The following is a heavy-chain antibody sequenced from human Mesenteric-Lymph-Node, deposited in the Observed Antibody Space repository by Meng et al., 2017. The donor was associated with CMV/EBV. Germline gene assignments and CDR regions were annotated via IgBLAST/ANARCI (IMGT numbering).Heavy chain of an antibody. V-gene: IGHV3-23*01. CDR2: ISGSGVST. D-gene: IGHD3-16*01. Sequence: GGSLKISCAASGFTFSNYAMTWVRQAPGKGLEWVSGISGSGVSTYYADSVKGRFTISRDNSKNTLYLQMNSLRAEDTAVYYCARSMIYYYAMDVWGQGTTVTVSS. CDR3: ARSMIYYYAMDV. J-gene: IGHJ6*02. CDR1: GFTFSNYA.